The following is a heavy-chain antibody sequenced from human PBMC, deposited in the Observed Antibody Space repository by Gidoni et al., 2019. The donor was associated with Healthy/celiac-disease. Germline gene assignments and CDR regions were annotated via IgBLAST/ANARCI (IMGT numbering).Heavy chain of an antibody. D-gene: IGHD6-6*01. CDR3: ATWRYRLARWYFDL. CDR2: FDPADGET. Sequence: QVPPVQSGAGVKKPGAPVKVSCQGSGHTLPELSMHWVRQAPGKGLEWMGGFDPADGETIYAQKFQGRVTMTEDTSTDTAYMELSSLRSEDTAVYYCATWRYRLARWYFDLWGRGTLVTVSS. V-gene: IGHV1-24*01. CDR1: GHTLPELS. J-gene: IGHJ2*01.